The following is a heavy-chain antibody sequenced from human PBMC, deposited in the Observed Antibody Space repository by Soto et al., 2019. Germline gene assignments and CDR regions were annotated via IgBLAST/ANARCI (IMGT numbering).Heavy chain of an antibody. Sequence: KSSETLPLTCTVSGGSVSSGSYYWSWIRQPPGKGLEWIGYIYYSGSTNYNPSLKSRVTISVDTSKNQFSLKLSSVTAADTAVYYCARRTHYGSGSYYYYYGMDVWGQGTTVTVSS. J-gene: IGHJ6*02. CDR1: GGSVSSGSYY. D-gene: IGHD3-10*01. CDR2: IYYSGST. V-gene: IGHV4-61*01. CDR3: ARRTHYGSGSYYYYYGMDV.